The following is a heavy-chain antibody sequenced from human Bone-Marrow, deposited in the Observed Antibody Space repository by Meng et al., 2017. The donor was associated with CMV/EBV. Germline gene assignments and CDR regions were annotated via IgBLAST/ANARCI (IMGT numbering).Heavy chain of an antibody. D-gene: IGHD2-2*01. CDR3: ASLNEVVPAAGYYLYYYGMDV. CDR1: GYTFTGYY. V-gene: IGHV1-2*02. J-gene: IGHJ6*02. Sequence: ASVKVSCKASGYTFTGYYMHWVRQAPGQGLEWMGWINPNSGGTNYAQKFQGRVTMTRDTSISTAYMELSRLRSDDTAVYYCASLNEVVPAAGYYLYYYGMDVWGQGTTVNGAS. CDR2: INPNSGGT.